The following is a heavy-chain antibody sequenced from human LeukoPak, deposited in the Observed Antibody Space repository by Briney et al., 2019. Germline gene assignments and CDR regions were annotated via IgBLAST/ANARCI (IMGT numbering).Heavy chain of an antibody. J-gene: IGHJ4*02. CDR3: VWFGELLSAYYFDY. Sequence: ASVKVSCKASGYTFTNYGISWVRQAPGQGLEWMGWISAYNGNTNYAQKLQGRVTMTKDTSTSTAYMELRSLRSDDTAVYYCVWFGELLSAYYFDYWGQGTLVTVSS. D-gene: IGHD3-10*01. CDR2: ISAYNGNT. CDR1: GYTFTNYG. V-gene: IGHV1-18*01.